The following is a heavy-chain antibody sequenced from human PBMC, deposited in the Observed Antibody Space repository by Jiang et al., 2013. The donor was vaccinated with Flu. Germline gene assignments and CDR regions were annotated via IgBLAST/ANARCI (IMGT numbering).Heavy chain of an antibody. CDR3: ARWGRDGYSLQFDY. J-gene: IGHJ4*02. V-gene: IGHV2-5*01. Sequence: KPTQTLTLTCTFSGFSLSTSGVGVGWIRQPPGKALEWLALIYWNDDKRYSPSLKSRLTITKDTSKNQVVLTMTNMDPVDTATYYCARWGRDGYSLQFDYWGQGTLVTVSS. D-gene: IGHD5-24*01. CDR2: IYWNDDK. CDR1: GFSLSTSGVG.